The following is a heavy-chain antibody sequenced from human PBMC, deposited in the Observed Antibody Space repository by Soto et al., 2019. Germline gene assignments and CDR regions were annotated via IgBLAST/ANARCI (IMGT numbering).Heavy chain of an antibody. J-gene: IGHJ6*02. CDR1: GGSISSYY. V-gene: IGHV4-59*01. D-gene: IGHD3-22*01. CDR2: IYYSGST. Sequence: SETLSLTCTVSGGSISSYYWSWIRQPPGKGQEWIGYIYYSGSTSYNPSLKSRVTISVDTSKNQFSLKLSSVTAADTAVYYCARIPRDDSSGYFPYYYGMDVWGQGTTVTVSS. CDR3: ARIPRDDSSGYFPYYYGMDV.